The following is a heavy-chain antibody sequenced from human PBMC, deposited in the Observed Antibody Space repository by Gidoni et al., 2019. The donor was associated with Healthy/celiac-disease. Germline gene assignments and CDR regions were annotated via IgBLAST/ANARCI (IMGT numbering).Heavy chain of an antibody. D-gene: IGHD6-6*01. J-gene: IGHJ4*02. V-gene: IGHV4-59*08. Sequence: QVQLQESGPGLVKPSETLSLTCTVSGGSISSYYWSWIRQPPGKGLEWIGYIYYSGSTNYNPPLKSRVTISVDTSKNQFSLKLSSVTAADTAVYYCARIEYSSSPGRVGFDYWGQGTLVTVSS. CDR3: ARIEYSSSPGRVGFDY. CDR2: IYYSGST. CDR1: GGSISSYY.